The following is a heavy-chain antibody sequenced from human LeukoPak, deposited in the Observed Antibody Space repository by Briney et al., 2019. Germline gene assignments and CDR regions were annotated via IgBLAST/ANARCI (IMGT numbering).Heavy chain of an antibody. J-gene: IGHJ3*02. Sequence: SETLSLTCTVSGGSISSYYWSWIRQPPGKGLEWIGYIYYSGSTNYNPSLKSRVTISVDTSKNQFSLKLSSVTAADTAVYYCARRNQPLYCSSTSCYSHAFDIWGQGTMVTVSS. CDR1: GGSISSYY. CDR2: IYYSGST. V-gene: IGHV4-59*01. CDR3: ARRNQPLYCSSTSCYSHAFDI. D-gene: IGHD2-2*01.